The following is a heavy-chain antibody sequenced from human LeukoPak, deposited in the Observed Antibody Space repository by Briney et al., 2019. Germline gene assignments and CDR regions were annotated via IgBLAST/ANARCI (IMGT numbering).Heavy chain of an antibody. Sequence: GGSLRLSCAASGFTFSSYEMNWVRQAPGRGLEWVSYISSSGSTIYYADSVKGRFTISRDNSKNTLYLQMNSLRAEDTAVYYCARGSDYVWGSYRFNYYFDYWGQGTLVTVSS. CDR1: GFTFSSYE. CDR3: ARGSDYVWGSYRFNYYFDY. J-gene: IGHJ4*02. V-gene: IGHV3-48*03. D-gene: IGHD3-16*02. CDR2: ISSSGSTI.